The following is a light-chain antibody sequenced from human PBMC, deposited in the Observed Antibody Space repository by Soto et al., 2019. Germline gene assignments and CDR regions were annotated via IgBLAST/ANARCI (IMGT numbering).Light chain of an antibody. CDR2: EVT. CDR1: SSDVGGYNF. V-gene: IGLV2-8*01. Sequence: QSALTQPPSASGSPGQSVTISCTGTSSDVGGYNFVSWYQQHPGKAPKLMIYEVTKRPSGVPDRFSGSKSGNTASLTVSGLQAEDEADYYCSSYAGSNFVVFGGVTKVTVL. CDR3: SSYAGSNFVV. J-gene: IGLJ2*01.